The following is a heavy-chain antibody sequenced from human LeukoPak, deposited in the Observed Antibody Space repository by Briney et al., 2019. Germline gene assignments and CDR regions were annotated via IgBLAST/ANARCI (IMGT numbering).Heavy chain of an antibody. CDR1: GFTFSSYE. CDR2: ISGGSSTI. J-gene: IGHJ4*02. V-gene: IGHV3-48*03. CDR3: ARDIYYFDSSGYYFPGGSDY. Sequence: GGSLRLSCAASGFTFSSYEMNWVRQAPGKGLEWVSYISGGSSTIYYADSVKGRFTISRDNAKNSLYLQMNSLRAEDTAVYYCARDIYYFDSSGYYFPGGSDYWGQGTLVTVSS. D-gene: IGHD3-22*01.